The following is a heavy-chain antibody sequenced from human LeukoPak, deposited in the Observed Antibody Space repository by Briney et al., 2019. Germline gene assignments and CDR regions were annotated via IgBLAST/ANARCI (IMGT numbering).Heavy chain of an antibody. D-gene: IGHD3-10*01. CDR3: ARAPISGSYSQYFYMDV. CDR1: GFSFGDYA. V-gene: IGHV3-9*01. Sequence: GGSLRLSCAASGFSFGDYAMHWVRQAPGKGLEWVSGITWNSDIRAYADAVKGRFTVSRDNAKNSLYLQMNSLRSDDTALYYCARAPISGSYSQYFYMDVWGKGTTVTISS. J-gene: IGHJ6*03. CDR2: ITWNSDIR.